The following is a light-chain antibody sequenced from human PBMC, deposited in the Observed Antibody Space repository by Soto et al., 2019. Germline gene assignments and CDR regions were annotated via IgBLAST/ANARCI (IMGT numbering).Light chain of an antibody. CDR1: QSVLYSSNNKNY. CDR2: WAS. J-gene: IGKJ4*01. V-gene: IGKV4-1*01. CDR3: QQYYSTPLA. Sequence: DIVMTQSPDSLAVSLGERATINCKSSQSVLYSSNNKNYLAWYQQKPGQPPKLLIYWASTRESGVPDRFSGSGSGTDFTLTISSLPAEDVAAYYCQQYYSTPLAFGGGTQVEIK.